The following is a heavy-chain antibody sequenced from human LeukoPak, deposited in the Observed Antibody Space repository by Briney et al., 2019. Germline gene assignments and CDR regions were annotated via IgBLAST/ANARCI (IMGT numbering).Heavy chain of an antibody. CDR3: ARVQHCSGGSCYGNWFDP. Sequence: GASVKVSCKASGYTFTSYVMHWVRQAPGQRLEWMGWINAGNGNTKYSQKFQGRVTITRDTSASTAYMELSSLRSEDTAVYYCARVQHCSGGSCYGNWFDPWGQGTLVTVSS. D-gene: IGHD2-15*01. CDR1: GYTFTSYV. J-gene: IGHJ5*02. CDR2: INAGNGNT. V-gene: IGHV1-3*01.